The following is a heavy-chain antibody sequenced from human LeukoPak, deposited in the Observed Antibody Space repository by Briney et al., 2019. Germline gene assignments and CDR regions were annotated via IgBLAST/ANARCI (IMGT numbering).Heavy chain of an antibody. CDR3: ARVGPLWSGYYLDY. J-gene: IGHJ4*02. CDR2: TNFDGSST. Sequence: PGGSLRLSCAASGFTFGNHWMHWVRQAPGKGLVWVSRTNFDGSSTSYADSVKGRFTISRDNAKNSLYLQMNSLRAEDTAVYYCARVGPLWSGYYLDYWGQGTLVTVSS. D-gene: IGHD3-3*01. V-gene: IGHV3-74*01. CDR1: GFTFGNHW.